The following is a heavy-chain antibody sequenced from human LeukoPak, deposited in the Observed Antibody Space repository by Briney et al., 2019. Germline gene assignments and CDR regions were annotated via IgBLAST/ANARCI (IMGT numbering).Heavy chain of an antibody. CDR2: TGSSGVST. CDR3: AKDPGVVPAHYFDY. D-gene: IGHD2-2*01. CDR1: GFTFSSYA. Sequence: GGSLRLSCAASGFTFSSYAMNWVRQAPGKGLEWVSGTGSSGVSTFYADSVKGRFTVSRDNSKNTLSLQMNSLRAEDTAVYYCAKDPGVVPAHYFDYWGQGTLVTVSS. V-gene: IGHV3-23*01. J-gene: IGHJ4*02.